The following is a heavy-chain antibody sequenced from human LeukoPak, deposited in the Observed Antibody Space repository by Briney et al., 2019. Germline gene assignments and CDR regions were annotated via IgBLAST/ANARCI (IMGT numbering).Heavy chain of an antibody. CDR1: GFTFSSYA. V-gene: IGHV3-30-3*01. CDR3: ATDSGDFYGDSTWAFDY. Sequence: PGGSLRLSCAASGFTFSSYAMHWVRQAPGKGLEWVAVISYDGSNKYYADSVKGRFTISRDNSKNTLYLQMNSLRAEDTVVYYCATDSGDFYGDSTWAFDYWGQGTLVTVSS. CDR2: ISYDGSNK. J-gene: IGHJ4*02. D-gene: IGHD4-17*01.